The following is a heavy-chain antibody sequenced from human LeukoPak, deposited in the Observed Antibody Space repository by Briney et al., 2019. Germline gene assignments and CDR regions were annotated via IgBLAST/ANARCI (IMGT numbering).Heavy chain of an antibody. CDR2: ISGNSNTV. CDR1: GFTFSSYS. Sequence: PGGSLRLSCAASGFTFSSYSMSWVRQAPGKGLEWVTYISGNSNTVYYADSVKGRFTISRDNAKNSLYLQMNSLRDEDTAVYYCARDGIAEDYWGQGTLVTVSS. D-gene: IGHD6-13*01. CDR3: ARDGIAEDY. J-gene: IGHJ4*02. V-gene: IGHV3-48*02.